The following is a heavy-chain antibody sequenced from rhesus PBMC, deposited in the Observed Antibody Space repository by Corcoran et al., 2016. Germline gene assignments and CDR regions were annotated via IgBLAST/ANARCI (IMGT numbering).Heavy chain of an antibody. D-gene: IGHD1-7*02. CDR3: ARRTTGTTAFFDS. CDR1: GCPMSYTFL. CDR2: IDGSGSTT. J-gene: IGHJ4*01. Sequence: QVQLQESGPGVVKPSETLSLTCPVSGCPMSYTFLWSWSRQPPRKGMEWIGYIDGSGSTTVYNPSLKSRVTISKATSKYQFSLQLSSVTAADTAVYYCARRTTGTTAFFDSWGQGVLVTVSS. V-gene: IGHV4S10*01.